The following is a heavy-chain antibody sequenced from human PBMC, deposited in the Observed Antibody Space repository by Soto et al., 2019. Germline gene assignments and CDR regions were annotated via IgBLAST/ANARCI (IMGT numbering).Heavy chain of an antibody. CDR1: GFTFSRFL. V-gene: IGHV3-30-3*01. Sequence: QVQLMEAGGGVVQSGRSLRLSCAASGFTFSRFLMHWVRQAPGKGLEWVAKISQDGSNKNYADSVKGRFTISRDNSRDTLYLEMNSLRPEDTAKYYCARDVMTSVTEDYWGQGTLVTVSS. CDR2: ISQDGSNK. D-gene: IGHD4-17*01. CDR3: ARDVMTSVTEDY. J-gene: IGHJ4*02.